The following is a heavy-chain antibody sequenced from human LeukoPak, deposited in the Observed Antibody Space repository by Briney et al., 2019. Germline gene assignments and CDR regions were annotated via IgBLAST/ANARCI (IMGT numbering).Heavy chain of an antibody. CDR2: IYSGETT. CDR3: ARDLYLSR. CDR1: GFSVSSNY. J-gene: IGHJ4*02. V-gene: IGHV3-53*01. Sequence: GGSLRLSCAASGFSVSSNYMSWVRQAPGRGLEWVSVIYSGETTYYADSVKGRFTISRDTSKNTLYLQMNSLRAEDTAVYYCARDLYLSRWGQGTLVTVSS. D-gene: IGHD2/OR15-2a*01.